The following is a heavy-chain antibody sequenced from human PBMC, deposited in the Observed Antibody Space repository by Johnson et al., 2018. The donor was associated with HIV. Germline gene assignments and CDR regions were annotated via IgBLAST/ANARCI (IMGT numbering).Heavy chain of an antibody. Sequence: QVQLVESGGGVVQPGRSLRLSCAASGFTLSTYGMHWVRQAPGKGLEWVAVISYDGSNKYYADSVKGRFTISRDNSKNTRYLQMNSLRAEETAGYYCAREGGNNWNDIAFDIWGQGTMVTVSS. D-gene: IGHD1-1*01. V-gene: IGHV3-30*05. CDR3: AREGGNNWNDIAFDI. J-gene: IGHJ3*02. CDR2: ISYDGSNK. CDR1: GFTLSTYG.